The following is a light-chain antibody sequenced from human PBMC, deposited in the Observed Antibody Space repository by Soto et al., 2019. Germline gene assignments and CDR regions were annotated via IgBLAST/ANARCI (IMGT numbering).Light chain of an antibody. J-gene: IGKJ5*01. CDR2: ATS. V-gene: IGKV1-16*01. CDR3: QQYDNFPLT. CDR1: QDIHRY. Sequence: DIQMTQSPVSLSASVGDRVTITCRASQDIHRYVAWIQQKPGKDPKSLIYATSSLQIGVPSRFSGSVSATEFTLTISSLQPEDFATYYCQQYDNFPLTIGHGTRLQMK.